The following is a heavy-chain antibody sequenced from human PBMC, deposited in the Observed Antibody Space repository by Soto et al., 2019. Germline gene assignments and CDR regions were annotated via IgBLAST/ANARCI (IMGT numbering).Heavy chain of an antibody. J-gene: IGHJ5*02. D-gene: IGHD6-6*01. CDR3: ARGSFSSSSSWFDP. V-gene: IGHV4-31*03. Sequence: NPSETLSLTTNISGGSISSDANFWSWIRQLPGRGLEWIGYISYTGRTYYTPSLNSRLTISLDTSKNLFSLRLSAVTAADTAVYFCARGSFSSSSSWFDPWGQGTLVTVSS. CDR2: ISYTGRT. CDR1: GGSISSDANF.